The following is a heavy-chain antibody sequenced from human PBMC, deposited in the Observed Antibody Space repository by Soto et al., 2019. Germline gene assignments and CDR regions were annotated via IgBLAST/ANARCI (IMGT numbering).Heavy chain of an antibody. Sequence: PGGSLRLSCEASGSTLTTYTMNWVRQASGKGLEWVSSITSSSGHIYYADSVKGRFTISRDNARNSLYLQMNSLRAEDTAVYYCVRERGLSSFYGMDVWGRGTTVPSP. V-gene: IGHV3-21*01. CDR2: ITSSSGHI. J-gene: IGHJ6*02. CDR3: VRERGLSSFYGMDV. CDR1: GSTLTTYT. D-gene: IGHD3-10*01.